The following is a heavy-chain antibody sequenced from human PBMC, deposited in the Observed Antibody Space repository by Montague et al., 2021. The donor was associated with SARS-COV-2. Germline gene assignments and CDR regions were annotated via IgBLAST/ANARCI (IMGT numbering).Heavy chain of an antibody. D-gene: IGHD1-26*01. J-gene: IGHJ6*02. V-gene: IGHV4-34*01. CDR1: GGSFSGYY. CDR3: SGGRVVGALAFYYYYGMDV. Sequence: SETLSLTCAVYGGSFSGYYWSWICQPPGKGLEWMGEINHSGSTNYNSSPNRRVTISVDTSRNQFSLKLSSVTAADTAVYYCSGGRVVGALAFYYYYGMDVWGQGTTVTVSS. CDR2: INHSGST.